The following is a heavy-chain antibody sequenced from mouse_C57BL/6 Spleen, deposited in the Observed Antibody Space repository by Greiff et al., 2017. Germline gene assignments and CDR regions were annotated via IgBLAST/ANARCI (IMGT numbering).Heavy chain of an antibody. CDR3: ARRRIYYDYDAEYYYAMDY. J-gene: IGHJ4*01. CDR2: ISYDGSN. Sequence: EVKLQESGPGLVKPSQSLSLTCSVTGYSITSGYYWNWIRQFPGNKLEWMGYISYDGSNNYNPSLKNRISITRDTSKNQVFLKLNSVTTEDTATYYCARRRIYYDYDAEYYYAMDYWGQGTSVTVSS. V-gene: IGHV3-6*01. D-gene: IGHD2-4*01. CDR1: GYSITSGYY.